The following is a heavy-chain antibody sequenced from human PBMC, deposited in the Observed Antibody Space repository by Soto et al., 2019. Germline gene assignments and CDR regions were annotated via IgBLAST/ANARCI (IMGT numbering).Heavy chain of an antibody. CDR1: GFTFSSYA. D-gene: IGHD3-22*01. CDR2: ISGSGGST. Sequence: GGSLRLSCAASGFTFSSYAMSWVRQAPGKGLEWVSAISGSGGSTYYADSVKGRFTISRGNSKNTLYLQMNSLRAEDTAVYYCAKDLNPDSSGYYYLTPCWGQGTLVTVSS. J-gene: IGHJ4*02. V-gene: IGHV3-23*01. CDR3: AKDLNPDSSGYYYLTPC.